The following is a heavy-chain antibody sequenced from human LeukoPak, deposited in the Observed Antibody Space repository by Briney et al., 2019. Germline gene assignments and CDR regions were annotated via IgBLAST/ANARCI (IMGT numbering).Heavy chain of an antibody. Sequence: GRSLRLSCAASGFTFDDYAMHWVRYAPGKGLEWASGISWNSGSIGYADSVKGRFTISRDNAKNSLYLQMNSLRAEDTALYYCAKGFVVVTAIRKDAFDIWGQGTMVTVSS. D-gene: IGHD2-21*02. V-gene: IGHV3-9*01. CDR1: GFTFDDYA. CDR2: ISWNSGSI. J-gene: IGHJ3*02. CDR3: AKGFVVVTAIRKDAFDI.